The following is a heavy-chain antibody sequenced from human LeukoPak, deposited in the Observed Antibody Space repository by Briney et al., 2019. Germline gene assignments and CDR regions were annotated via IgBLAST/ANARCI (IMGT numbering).Heavy chain of an antibody. V-gene: IGHV3-7*04. D-gene: IGHD3-3*01. J-gene: IGHJ4*02. Sequence: PGGSLRLSCAASGFTFSSYWMSWVRQAPGKGLDWVANIKQDGSEKYYVDSVKGRFTISRDNAKNSLYLQMNSLRAEDTAVYYCARAYYDFWSGYSYYFDYWGQGTLVTVSS. CDR2: IKQDGSEK. CDR1: GFTFSSYW. CDR3: ARAYYDFWSGYSYYFDY.